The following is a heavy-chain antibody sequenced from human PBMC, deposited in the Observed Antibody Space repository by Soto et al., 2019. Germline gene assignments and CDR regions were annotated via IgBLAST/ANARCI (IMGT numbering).Heavy chain of an antibody. Sequence: PSETLSLTCTVSGGSLSSSSYYWGWIRQPPGKGPEWIGSIYYSGSTYYNPSLKSRVTISVDTSKNQFSLKLSSVTAADTAVYYCAAIAIQYYDFWSARFDPWGQGTLVTVSS. V-gene: IGHV4-39*01. D-gene: IGHD3-3*01. CDR3: AAIAIQYYDFWSARFDP. CDR1: GGSLSSSSYY. J-gene: IGHJ5*02. CDR2: IYYSGST.